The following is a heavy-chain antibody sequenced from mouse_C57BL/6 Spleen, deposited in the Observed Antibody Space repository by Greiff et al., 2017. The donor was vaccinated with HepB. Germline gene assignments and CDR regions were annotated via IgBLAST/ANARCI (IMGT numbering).Heavy chain of an antibody. CDR3: AREDGYYVGYFDG. D-gene: IGHD2-3*01. V-gene: IGHV14-3*01. CDR1: GFNIKNTY. J-gene: IGHJ1*03. Sequence: EVKLQESVAELVRPGASVKLSCTASGFNIKNTYMHWVKQRPEQGLEWIGRIDPANGNTKYDPKFQGKATITADTSSKTAYLQLSSMTSEDSAIYYCAREDGYYVGYFDGWGTGTTVTVAS. CDR2: IDPANGNT.